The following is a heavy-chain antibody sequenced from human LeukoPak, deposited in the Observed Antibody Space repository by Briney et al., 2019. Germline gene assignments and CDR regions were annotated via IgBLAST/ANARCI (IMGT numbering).Heavy chain of an antibody. CDR2: ISYDGSNK. CDR1: GFTFSSYA. Sequence: GRSLRLSCAASGFTFSSYAMHWVRQAPGKGLEWVAVISYDGSNKYYADSVKGRFTISRDNSKNTLYLQMNGLRAEDTAVYYCARKLLSLYYFDYWGQGTLVTVSS. J-gene: IGHJ4*02. CDR3: ARKLLSLYYFDY. V-gene: IGHV3-30-3*01. D-gene: IGHD2-2*01.